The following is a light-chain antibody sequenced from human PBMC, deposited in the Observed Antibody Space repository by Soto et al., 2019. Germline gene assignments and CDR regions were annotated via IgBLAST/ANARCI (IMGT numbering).Light chain of an antibody. J-gene: IGKJ1*01. V-gene: IGKV3-15*01. Sequence: EIVVTQSPCTLSLSPGERATLSCRASQSVSNNYLAWYQQKPGQAPRLLIYGASTRATGIPARFSGSGSGTEFTLTISSLQSEDFAVYYCQQYSNRPPRTFGQGTKVDIK. CDR2: GAS. CDR3: QQYSNRPPRT. CDR1: QSVSNN.